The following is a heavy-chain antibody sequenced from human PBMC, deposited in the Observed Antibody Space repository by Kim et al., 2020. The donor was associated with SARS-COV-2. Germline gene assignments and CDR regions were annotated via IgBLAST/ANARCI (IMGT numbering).Heavy chain of an antibody. CDR3: ARWGSSSWNCDH. Sequence: CEDAVKGRHPISRDNAKNALYLQMNSRHAEETAVYYCARWGSSSWNCDHWGQGTLVTVSS. D-gene: IGHD6-13*01. V-gene: IGHV3-7*04. J-gene: IGHJ4*02.